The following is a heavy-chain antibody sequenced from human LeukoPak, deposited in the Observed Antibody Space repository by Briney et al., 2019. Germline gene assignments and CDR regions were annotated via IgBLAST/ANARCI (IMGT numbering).Heavy chain of an antibody. Sequence: SETPSLTCTVSGGSISSYYWSWIRQPAGKGLEWIGRIYTSGSTNYNPSLKSRVTMSVDTSKNQFSLKLSSVTAADTAVYYCARGNILCSGGSCSTNIDYWGQGTLVTVSS. J-gene: IGHJ4*02. CDR3: ARGNILCSGGSCSTNIDY. V-gene: IGHV4-4*07. D-gene: IGHD2-15*01. CDR2: IYTSGST. CDR1: GGSISSYY.